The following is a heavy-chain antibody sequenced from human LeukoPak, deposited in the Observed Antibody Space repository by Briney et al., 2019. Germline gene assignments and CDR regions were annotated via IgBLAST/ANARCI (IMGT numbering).Heavy chain of an antibody. J-gene: IGHJ5*02. V-gene: IGHV3-23*01. CDR3: AREKVQWLGWFDP. CDR1: GFSFSNYA. D-gene: IGHD6-19*01. Sequence: GGSLRLSCTASGFSFSNYAMSWVRQAPGMGLEWVSAISGSGGSTYYADSVKGLFTISRDNNKNTLYLQMNSLRAEDTAVYYCAREKVQWLGWFDPWGQGTLVTVSS. CDR2: ISGSGGST.